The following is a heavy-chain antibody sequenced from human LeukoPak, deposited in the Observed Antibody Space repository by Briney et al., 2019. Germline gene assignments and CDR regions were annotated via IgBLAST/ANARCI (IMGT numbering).Heavy chain of an antibody. V-gene: IGHV4-59*01. Sequence: SETLSLTCTVSGASITSYYWSWIRQPPGKGLEWIGYVFYTGNTNYNPPLKSRVTISLDTSKNQFSLKLNSVTAADTAVYYCARDRSVAADATVYFYGMAVWGKGTTVTVSS. CDR3: ARDRSVAADATVYFYGMAV. J-gene: IGHJ6*04. CDR1: GASITSYY. D-gene: IGHD6-13*01. CDR2: VFYTGNT.